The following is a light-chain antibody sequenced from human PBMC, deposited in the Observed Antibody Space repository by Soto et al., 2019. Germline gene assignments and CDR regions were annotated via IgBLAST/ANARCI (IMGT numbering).Light chain of an antibody. CDR3: RQYGCPPWA. CDR2: AAS. CDR1: QSVGSNF. Sequence: IVLTQSPGTLSLSPGERATLSCRASQSVGSNFLAWYQQKRGQAPRILIYAASNRASGIPDRFSGSGSGSDFTLTIGSLEPEDFAVYYCRQYGCPPWAFGQGTRVEI. V-gene: IGKV3-20*01. J-gene: IGKJ1*01.